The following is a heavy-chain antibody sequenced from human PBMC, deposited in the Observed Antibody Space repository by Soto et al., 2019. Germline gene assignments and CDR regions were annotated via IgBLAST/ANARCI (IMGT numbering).Heavy chain of an antibody. CDR2: IYPGDSDT. D-gene: IGHD6-25*01. CDR3: ATHPTPGRAAAATLYSYYGMVV. Sequence: PGESLKISCKGSGYSFTSYWIGWVRQMPGKGLECMGRIYPGDSDTTYSPSFQGQVTISADRSISTAYLQWTSLKASDTAMYYCATHPTPGRAAAATLYSYYGMVVWGKGSTVTVSS. V-gene: IGHV5-51*01. CDR1: GYSFTSYW. J-gene: IGHJ6*04.